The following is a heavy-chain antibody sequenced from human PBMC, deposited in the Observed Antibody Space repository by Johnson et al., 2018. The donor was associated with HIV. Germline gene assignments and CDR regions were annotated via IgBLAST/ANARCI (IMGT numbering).Heavy chain of an antibody. Sequence: EMQLVESGGGLVQPGGSLRLSCAASGFIFSSYAMHWVRQGPGKRLEFVSAISSNGGSTYYANSVKGIFTISRDNSKNTLYLQMNSLRAEDTALYYCARALRVVVVAATFDAFDIWGQGTMVTVSS. CDR3: ARALRVVVVAATFDAFDI. J-gene: IGHJ3*02. D-gene: IGHD2-15*01. CDR2: ISSNGGST. V-gene: IGHV3-64*01. CDR1: GFIFSSYA.